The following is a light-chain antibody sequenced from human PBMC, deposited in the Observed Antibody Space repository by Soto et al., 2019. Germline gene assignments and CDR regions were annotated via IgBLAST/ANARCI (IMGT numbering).Light chain of an antibody. CDR2: DVR. CDR1: SSDVGGYNY. CDR3: CSYAGSYTYG. Sequence: QSVLTQPRSVSGSPGQSVTISCTGTSSDVGGYNYVSWYQQHPGKAPKLMIYDVRKRPSGVPDRFSGSKSGNTASLTISGLQAEDEADYYCCSYAGSYTYGFGTGTKVTV. V-gene: IGLV2-11*01. J-gene: IGLJ1*01.